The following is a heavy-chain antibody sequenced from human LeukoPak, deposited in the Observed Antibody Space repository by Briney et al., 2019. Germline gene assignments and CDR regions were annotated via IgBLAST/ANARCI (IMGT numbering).Heavy chain of an antibody. V-gene: IGHV1-3*04. J-gene: IGHJ4*02. D-gene: IGHD4-11*01. Sequence: ASVKVSCKASGYTLTSYAIHWVRQAPGQRPEWTGWINTGNGNTKYSQKFQGRVTITRDTSANTAYMELSSLRFEDTAVYYCARGGSRMTTFYIIDYWGQGTLVTVSS. CDR2: INTGNGNT. CDR1: GYTLTSYA. CDR3: ARGGSRMTTFYIIDY.